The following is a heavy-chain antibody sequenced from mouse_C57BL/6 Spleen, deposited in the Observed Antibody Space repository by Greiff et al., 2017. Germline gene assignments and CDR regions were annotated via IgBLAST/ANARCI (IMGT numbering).Heavy chain of an antibody. CDR2: INPNYGTT. D-gene: IGHD1-1*01. J-gene: IGHJ1*03. CDR3: ARGGGNYGYFDV. V-gene: IGHV1-39*01. Sequence: EVKLMESGPELVKPGASVKISCKASGYSFTDYNMNWVKQSNGKSLEWIGVINPNYGTTSYNQKFKGTATLTVDQSSSTAYMQLNSLTSEDSAVYYCARGGGNYGYFDVWGTGTTVTVSS. CDR1: GYSFTDYN.